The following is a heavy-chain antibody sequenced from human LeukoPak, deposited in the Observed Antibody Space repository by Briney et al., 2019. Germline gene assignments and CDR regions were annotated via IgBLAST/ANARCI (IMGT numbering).Heavy chain of an antibody. CDR1: GGSISSSSYF. Sequence: PSETLSLTCTVSGGSISSSSYFWGWIRQPPGKGLEWIGSIYYDGSTYSNPSLKSRVTISVDTSKNQFSLKLSSVTAADTAVYYCARGIVGVFGAFDIWGQGTMVTVSS. CDR3: ARGIVGVFGAFDI. CDR2: IYYDGST. J-gene: IGHJ3*02. D-gene: IGHD1-26*01. V-gene: IGHV4-39*07.